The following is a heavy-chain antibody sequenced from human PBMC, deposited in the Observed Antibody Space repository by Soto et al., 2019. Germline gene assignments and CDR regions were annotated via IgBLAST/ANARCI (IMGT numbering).Heavy chain of an antibody. CDR2: LSYDGSSK. D-gene: IGHD4-17*01. CDR3: ARNPDGYYYFDY. J-gene: IGHJ4*02. Sequence: QVQLVESGGGVVQPGRSLRLSCAASGFSFSSFAMHWVRQAPGKGLEWVAILSYDGSSKYYADSVKGRFTISRDNSKNPLYLQMDSLRDDDTAVYFCARNPDGYYYFDYWGQGTLVTVSS. V-gene: IGHV3-30-3*01. CDR1: GFSFSSFA.